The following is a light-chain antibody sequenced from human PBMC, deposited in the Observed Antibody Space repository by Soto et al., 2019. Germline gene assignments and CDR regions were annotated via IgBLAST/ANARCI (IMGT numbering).Light chain of an antibody. V-gene: IGKV3-20*01. J-gene: IGKJ2*01. CDR2: GAS. CDR1: QSVSSSY. CDR3: QQYGSSPRT. Sequence: EIVLTQSPGTLSLSPGERATLSCRASQSVSSSYLAWYQQKPGQAPRLLIYGASSRATGIPDRFSGSGSGTDVTLTITRVEPEDVAVYYCQQYGSSPRTFGQGTKLEIK.